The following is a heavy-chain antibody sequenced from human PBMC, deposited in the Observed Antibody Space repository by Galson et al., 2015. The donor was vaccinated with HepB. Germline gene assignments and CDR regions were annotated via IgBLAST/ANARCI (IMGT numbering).Heavy chain of an antibody. V-gene: IGHV5-51*01. CDR1: GYNFTNYW. CDR3: ARHPEGGRRWLQFRDWDWYFDL. J-gene: IGHJ2*01. D-gene: IGHD5-24*01. Sequence: QSGAEVKKPGESLKISCKGSGYNFTNYWIGWVRQMPGKGLEWMGIIYPGDSDTRYSPSFQGQVTISADKSITTAYLQWSSLKASDTAMYYCARHPEGGRRWLQFRDWDWYFDLWGRGTLVTVSS. CDR2: IYPGDSDT.